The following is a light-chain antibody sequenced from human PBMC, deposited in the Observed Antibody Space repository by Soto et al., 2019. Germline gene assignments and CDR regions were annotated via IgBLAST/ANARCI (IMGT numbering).Light chain of an antibody. Sequence: DIQMTQSPSTLSASVGDRVTITCRASQSISSWLAWYQQKPGKAPKLLIYDASSLESGVPSRLSGSGSGTEFTLTISSLQPDDSATYYCQQYNSYWTFGHGTKVDI. CDR2: DAS. V-gene: IGKV1-5*01. CDR1: QSISSW. CDR3: QQYNSYWT. J-gene: IGKJ1*01.